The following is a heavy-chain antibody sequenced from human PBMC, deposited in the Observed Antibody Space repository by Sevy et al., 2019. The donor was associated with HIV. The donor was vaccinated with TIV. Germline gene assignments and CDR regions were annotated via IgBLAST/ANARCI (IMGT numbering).Heavy chain of an antibody. D-gene: IGHD2-21*02. V-gene: IGHV3-33*03. CDR3: AKGECGGNCYFDF. CDR1: GFNFSEHG. Sequence: GGSLRLSCAASGFNFSEHGMHWVRQAPGKGLEWVAVIWFFGTGKYYGDSVKGRFTISRDNSKNTLYLQMDSLRPDDTAMYYCAKGECGGNCYFDFWGQGTLVTVSS. CDR2: IWFFGTGK. J-gene: IGHJ4*02.